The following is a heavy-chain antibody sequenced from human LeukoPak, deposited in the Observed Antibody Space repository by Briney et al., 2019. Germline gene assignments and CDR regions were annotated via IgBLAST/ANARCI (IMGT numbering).Heavy chain of an antibody. J-gene: IGHJ6*03. Sequence: SETLSLTCAVYGGAFSDSYWTWIRQRPGKGLEWIGEIHHSGTTKFNPSLQSRVSISVDTAKNQFFLRVASMTAADTALYYCARGRKVSGVRRINWARHENYFFYYIDVWGKGTSVSVSS. CDR3: ARGRKVSGVRRINWARHENYFFYYIDV. CDR1: GGAFSDSY. CDR2: IHHSGTT. V-gene: IGHV4-34*01. D-gene: IGHD1-14*01.